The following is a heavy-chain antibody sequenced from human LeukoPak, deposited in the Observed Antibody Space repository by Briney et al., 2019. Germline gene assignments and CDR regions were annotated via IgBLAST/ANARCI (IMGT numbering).Heavy chain of an antibody. Sequence: GGSLRLSCAASGFTFSSYGMHWVRQAPGKGLEWVSAISDSGSRTHYADSVRGRFTISRDNPKSTLYLQMRSLRVVDTAIYYCAKDPSTFLTTGWYFDLWGRGTLVTVSS. D-gene: IGHD4-17*01. V-gene: IGHV3-23*01. CDR1: GFTFSSYG. J-gene: IGHJ2*01. CDR2: ISDSGSRT. CDR3: AKDPSTFLTTGWYFDL.